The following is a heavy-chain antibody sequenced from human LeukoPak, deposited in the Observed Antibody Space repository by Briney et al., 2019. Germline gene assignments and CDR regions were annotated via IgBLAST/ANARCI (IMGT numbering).Heavy chain of an antibody. CDR2: MRYDGCNK. V-gene: IGHV3-30*02. J-gene: IGHJ4*02. CDR1: GFTFSSYG. CDR3: AKDRVDSSGWYGIGFQHDHFDY. Sequence: GGSLRLSCAASGFTFSSYGMHWVRQAPGKGVEWVAFMRYDGCNKYYADSVKRRFTISRDNSKNTLYLQMNSLRAEDTAVYYCAKDRVDSSGWYGIGFQHDHFDYWGQGTLVTVSS. D-gene: IGHD6-19*01.